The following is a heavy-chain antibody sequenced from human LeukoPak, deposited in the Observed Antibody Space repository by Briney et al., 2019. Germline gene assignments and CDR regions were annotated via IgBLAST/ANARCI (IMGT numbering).Heavy chain of an antibody. V-gene: IGHV4-39*01. CDR1: GGSISSNSFY. J-gene: IGHJ4*02. CDR2: IYYSGST. CDR3: ARHDAVGSISYYFDY. Sequence: SETLSLTCTVSGGSISSNSFYWGWIRQPPGKELEWIGSIYYSGSTYYNPSLKSRVTISADTSKNQFSLKLSSVTAADTAVYYCARHDAVGSISYYFDYWGQGTPVTVSS. D-gene: IGHD1-26*01.